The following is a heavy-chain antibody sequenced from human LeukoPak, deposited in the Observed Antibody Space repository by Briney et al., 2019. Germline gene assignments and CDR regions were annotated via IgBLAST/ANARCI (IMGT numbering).Heavy chain of an antibody. J-gene: IGHJ5*02. V-gene: IGHV4-34*01. CDR2: INHSGST. CDR1: GGSISGYY. D-gene: IGHD3-22*01. CDR3: ARDDSSTYSAFDP. Sequence: PSETLSLTCTVSGGSISGYYWSWIRQPPGKGLEWIGEINHSGSTNYHPSLKSRVTISVDTSKNQFSLKLNSVTAADTAVYYCARDDSSTYSAFDPWRQGTLVTVSS.